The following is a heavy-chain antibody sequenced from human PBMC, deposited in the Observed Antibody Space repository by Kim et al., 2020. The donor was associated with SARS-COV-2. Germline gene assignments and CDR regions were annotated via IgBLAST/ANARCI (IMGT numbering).Heavy chain of an antibody. V-gene: IGHV1-69*02. D-gene: IGHD5-12*01. CDR3: AKEGSYSGYDYAFDI. Sequence: QKFQGRVTITADKSTSTAYMELSSLRSEDTAVYYCAKEGSYSGYDYAFDIWGQGTMVTVSS. J-gene: IGHJ3*02.